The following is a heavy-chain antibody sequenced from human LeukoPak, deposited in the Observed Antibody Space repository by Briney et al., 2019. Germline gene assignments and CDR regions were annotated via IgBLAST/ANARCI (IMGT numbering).Heavy chain of an antibody. CDR1: GGFISSGDYS. V-gene: IGHV4-30-4*07. D-gene: IGHD3-10*01. CDR3: ARGEFLDRNPNFDS. J-gene: IGHJ4*02. CDR2: MHSRGST. Sequence: PSQTLSLTCVVSGGFISSGDYSWNWIWQPPGKGLEWLGYMHSRGSTYYNPSLKSRVTISVDTSKNQFSLKLKSVTAADMAVYYCARGEFLDRNPNFDSWGQGTLVTVSS.